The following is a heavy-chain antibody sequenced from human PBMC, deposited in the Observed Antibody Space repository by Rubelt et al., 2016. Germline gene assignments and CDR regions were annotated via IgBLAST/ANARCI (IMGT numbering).Heavy chain of an antibody. CDR3: ARRSSGWPLNSH. J-gene: IGHJ4*02. D-gene: IGHD6-19*01. CDR2: INPKDGAT. Sequence: GQLVQSGAEVKKPGASVKVSCKSSGYSFTDYFIHWVRQAPGQGLEWMGSINPKDGATKYAQRFQGRVTLTGDTAITTAYMELSGLRSDDWAVYYCARRSSGWPLNSHWGQGTLVTASS. V-gene: IGHV1-2*02. CDR1: GYSFTDYF.